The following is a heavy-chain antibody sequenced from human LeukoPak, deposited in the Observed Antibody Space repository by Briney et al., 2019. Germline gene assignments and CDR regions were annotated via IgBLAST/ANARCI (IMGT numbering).Heavy chain of an antibody. J-gene: IGHJ4*02. CDR2: MNPNSGNT. Sequence: ASVKVSCKASGGTFSSYAISWVRQATGQGLEWMGWMNPNSGNTGYAQKFQGRVTITRNTSISTAYMELSSLRSEDTAVYYCAISPSPPGANPPPSDYWGQGTLVTVSS. CDR3: AISPSPPGANPPPSDY. CDR1: GGTFSSYA. V-gene: IGHV1-8*03. D-gene: IGHD1-26*01.